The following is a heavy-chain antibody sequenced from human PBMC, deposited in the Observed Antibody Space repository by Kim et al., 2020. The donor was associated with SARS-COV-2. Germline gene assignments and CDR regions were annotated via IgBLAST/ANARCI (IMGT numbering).Heavy chain of an antibody. D-gene: IGHD3-3*01. J-gene: IGHJ5*02. V-gene: IGHV1-3*01. CDR1: GYTFTSYA. Sequence: ASVKVSCKASGYTFTSYAMHWVRQAPGQRLEWMGWINAGNGNTKYSQKFQGRVTITRDTSASTAYMELSSLRSEDTAVYYCARSKRITIFGVVIPTPNWFDPWGQGPLVTVSS. CDR2: INAGNGNT. CDR3: ARSKRITIFGVVIPTPNWFDP.